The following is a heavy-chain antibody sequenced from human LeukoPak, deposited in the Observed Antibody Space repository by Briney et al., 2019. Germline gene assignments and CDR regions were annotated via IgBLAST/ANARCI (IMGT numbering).Heavy chain of an antibody. J-gene: IGHJ5*02. CDR2: IYYSGST. CDR3: ARDRSGYYWFDP. Sequence: PSETLSLTCTVSGGSISSSSYYWGWIRQPPGKGLEWIGSIYYSGSTYYNPSLKSRVTISVDTSKNQFSLKLSSVTAADTAVYYCARDRSGYYWFDPWGQGTLVTVSS. D-gene: IGHD3-22*01. CDR1: GGSISSSSYY. V-gene: IGHV4-39*07.